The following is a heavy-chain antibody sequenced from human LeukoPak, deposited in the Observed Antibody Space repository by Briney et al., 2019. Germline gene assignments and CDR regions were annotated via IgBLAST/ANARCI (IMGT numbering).Heavy chain of an antibody. V-gene: IGHV3-30-3*01. D-gene: IGHD6-19*01. J-gene: IGHJ4*02. CDR2: ISYDGSNK. CDR3: ARAPEEWLVDY. Sequence: GGSLRLSCAASGFTFSSYAMHWVRQAPGKGLEWVAVISYDGSNKYYADSVKGRFTISRDNSKNTLYLQMNSLRAEDTAVYYCARAPEEWLVDYWGQGTLVTVSS. CDR1: GFTFSSYA.